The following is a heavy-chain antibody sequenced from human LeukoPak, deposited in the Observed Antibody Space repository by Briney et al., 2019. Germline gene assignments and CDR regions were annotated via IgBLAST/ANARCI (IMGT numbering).Heavy chain of an antibody. Sequence: PGGSLRLSXAASGFTVSSNYMSWVRQAPGKGLGWVSVIYSGGSTYYADSVKGRFTISRDNSKNTLYLQMNSLRAEDTAVYYCATQQQLGAFDIWGQGTMVIVSS. CDR2: IYSGGST. D-gene: IGHD6-13*01. J-gene: IGHJ3*02. CDR3: ATQQQLGAFDI. V-gene: IGHV3-53*01. CDR1: GFTVSSNY.